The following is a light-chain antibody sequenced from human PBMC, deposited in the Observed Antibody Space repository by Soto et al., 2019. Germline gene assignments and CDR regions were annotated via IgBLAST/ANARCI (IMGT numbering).Light chain of an antibody. V-gene: IGKV3-11*01. CDR1: QTISTN. CDR3: QQRSFWPIT. J-gene: IGKJ5*01. Sequence: EIVLTQSPVTLSLSPGERATLSCRASQTISTNLAWYQQKPGQAPRLLIYDASYRATGFPARFSGSGSGTDFALTITSVEPDDVAIYYCQQRSFWPITFGQGTRLENK. CDR2: DAS.